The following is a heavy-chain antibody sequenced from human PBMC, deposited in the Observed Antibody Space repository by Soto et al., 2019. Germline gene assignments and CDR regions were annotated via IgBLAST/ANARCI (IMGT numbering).Heavy chain of an antibody. Sequence: SETLSLTCTVSGGSISSGDYYWSWIRQPPGKGLEWIGYIYYSGSTYYNPSLKSRVTISVDTSKNQFSLKLSSVTAADTAVYYCATERYNWNINWFDPWGQGTLVTVSS. CDR3: ATERYNWNINWFDP. J-gene: IGHJ5*02. V-gene: IGHV4-30-4*01. CDR1: GGSISSGDYY. CDR2: IYYSGST. D-gene: IGHD1-20*01.